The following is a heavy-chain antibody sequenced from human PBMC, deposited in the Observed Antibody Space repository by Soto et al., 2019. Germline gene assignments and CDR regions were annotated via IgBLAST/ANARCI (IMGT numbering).Heavy chain of an antibody. J-gene: IGHJ6*03. CDR3: TTKAAESFWGGYYKTDYYYYMDV. D-gene: IGHD3-3*01. CDR1: GFTFSSYA. V-gene: IGHV3-23*01. CDR2: ISGSGGST. Sequence: SGGSLRLSCAASGFTFSSYAMSWVRQAPGKGLEWVSAISGSGGSTDYADSVKGRFTISRDNSKNTLYLQMNSLKTEDTAVYYCTTKAAESFWGGYYKTDYYYYMDVWGKGTTVTVSS.